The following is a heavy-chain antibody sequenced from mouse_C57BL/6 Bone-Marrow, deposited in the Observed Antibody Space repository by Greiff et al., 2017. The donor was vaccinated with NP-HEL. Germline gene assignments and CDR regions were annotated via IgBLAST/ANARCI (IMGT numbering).Heavy chain of an antibody. Sequence: QVQLKQPVAELVMPGASVKLSCKASGYTFTSYWMHWVKQRPGQGLEWIGEIDPSDSYTNYNQKFKGKSTLTVDKSSSTAYMQLSSLTSEDSAVYYCAKGDGYYGWYFDVWGTGTTVTVSS. CDR1: GYTFTSYW. D-gene: IGHD2-3*01. CDR3: AKGDGYYGWYFDV. J-gene: IGHJ1*03. CDR2: IDPSDSYT. V-gene: IGHV1-69*01.